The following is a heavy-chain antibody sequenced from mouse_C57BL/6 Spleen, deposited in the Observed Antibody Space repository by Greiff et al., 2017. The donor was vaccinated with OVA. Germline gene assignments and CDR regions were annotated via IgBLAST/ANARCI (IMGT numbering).Heavy chain of an antibody. CDR1: GYAFSSSW. V-gene: IGHV1-82*01. D-gene: IGHD1-1*01. CDR2: IYPGDGDT. Sequence: QVQLQQSGPELVKPGASVKISCKASGYAFSSSWMNWVKQRPGKGLEWIGRIYPGDGDTNYNGKFKGKATLTADKSSSTAYMQLSSLTSEDSAVDFCARGFTTVVANFDYWGQGTTLTVSS. CDR3: ARGFTTVVANFDY. J-gene: IGHJ2*01.